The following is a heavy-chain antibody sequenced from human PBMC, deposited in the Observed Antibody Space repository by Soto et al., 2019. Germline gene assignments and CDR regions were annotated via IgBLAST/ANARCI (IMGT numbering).Heavy chain of an antibody. V-gene: IGHV4-4*02. CDR2: IYHSGST. CDR1: GGSISSSNW. D-gene: IGHD3-22*01. CDR3: SAFSYYYDSSGYYPPYFDY. Sequence: SETLSLTCAVSGGSISSSNWWSWVRQPPGKGLEWIGEIYHSGSTNYNPSLKSRVTISVDKSKNQFSLKLSSVTAADTAVYYCSAFSYYYDSSGYYPPYFDYWGQGTLVTVSS. J-gene: IGHJ4*02.